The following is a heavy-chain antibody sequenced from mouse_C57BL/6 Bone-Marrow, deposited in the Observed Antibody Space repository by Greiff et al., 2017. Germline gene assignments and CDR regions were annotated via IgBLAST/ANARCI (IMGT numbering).Heavy chain of an antibody. CDR3: ARRLRRGDYYAMDY. CDR2: IWTGGGT. D-gene: IGHD2-4*01. V-gene: IGHV2-9-1*01. CDR1: GFSLTSYA. Sequence: VQRVESGPGLVAPSQSLSITCTVSGFSLTSYAISWVRQPPGKGLEWLGVIWTGGGTNYNSALKSTLSISKDNSKSQVFLKMNSLQTDDTARYYCARRLRRGDYYAMDYWGQGTSVTVSS. J-gene: IGHJ4*01.